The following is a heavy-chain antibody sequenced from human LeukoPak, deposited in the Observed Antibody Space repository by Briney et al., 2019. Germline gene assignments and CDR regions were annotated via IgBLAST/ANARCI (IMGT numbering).Heavy chain of an antibody. CDR3: ATILSNTSPFEY. CDR2: IKQDGSEK. Sequence: GGSLRLSCAASGFTFSSYWMTWVRQAPGRGLEWVANIKQDGSEKYYVGSVKGRFTISRDNAKNSLFLQMNSLKAEDTAVYYCATILSNTSPFEYWGQGTLVTVSS. J-gene: IGHJ4*02. V-gene: IGHV3-7*01. CDR1: GFTFSSYW. D-gene: IGHD4-11*01.